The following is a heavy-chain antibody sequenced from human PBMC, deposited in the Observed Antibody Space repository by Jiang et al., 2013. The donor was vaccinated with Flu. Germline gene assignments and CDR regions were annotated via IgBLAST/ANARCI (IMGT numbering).Heavy chain of an antibody. Sequence: GAEVKKPGSSVKVSCKASGGTFSSYAISWVRQAPGQGLEWMGGIIPIFGTANYAQKFQGRVTITADESTSTAYMELSSLRSEDTAVYYCARENLFGVVINEHYGMDVWGQGTTVTVSS. V-gene: IGHV1-69*01. CDR3: ARENLFGVVINEHYGMDV. D-gene: IGHD3-3*01. CDR2: IIPIFGTA. J-gene: IGHJ6*02. CDR1: GGTFSSYA.